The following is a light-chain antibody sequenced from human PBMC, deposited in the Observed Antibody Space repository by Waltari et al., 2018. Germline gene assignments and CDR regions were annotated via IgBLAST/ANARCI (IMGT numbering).Light chain of an antibody. CDR3: SSYTSSSTSYV. CDR1: SSDVGGSNY. V-gene: IGLV2-14*03. CDR2: DVS. J-gene: IGLJ1*01. Sequence: QSALTQPASVSGSPGQSITLSCTGTSSDVGGSNYVSWYQQHPGMAPKRMIFDVSNRPSGVFNRCSGAKSGNTACLTISGLQAEDEADYYCSSYTSSSTSYVFGTGTKVTVL.